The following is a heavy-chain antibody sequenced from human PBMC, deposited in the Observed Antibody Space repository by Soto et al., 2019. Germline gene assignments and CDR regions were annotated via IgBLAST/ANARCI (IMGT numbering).Heavy chain of an antibody. V-gene: IGHV3-30*04. CDR1: GFTFNSLS. CDR2: VSFDGNNI. CDR3: ARDRLTTVTTNSFWFDP. D-gene: IGHD4-4*01. Sequence: GGSLRLSCTGSGFTFNSLSLHWVRQGPDKGLEWVAVVSFDGNNINYADSVKGRFTISRDNAKNTLYLQMNSLRAEDTAVYYCARDRLTTVTTNSFWFDPWGQGTLVTVSS. J-gene: IGHJ5*02.